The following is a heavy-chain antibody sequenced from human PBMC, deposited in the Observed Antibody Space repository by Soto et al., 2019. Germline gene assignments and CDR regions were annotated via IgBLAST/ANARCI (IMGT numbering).Heavy chain of an antibody. Sequence: SETLSLTCTVSGGSIISSSCYWSWIRQPPGKGLEWIGYIYYSGSTNYNPSLKSRVTISVDTSKNQFSLKLSSVTAADTAVYYCARHKAYCSSTSCYSYYYYGMDVWGQGTTVTVSS. V-gene: IGHV4-61*05. CDR3: ARHKAYCSSTSCYSYYYYGMDV. D-gene: IGHD2-2*01. CDR1: GGSIISSSCY. CDR2: IYYSGST. J-gene: IGHJ6*02.